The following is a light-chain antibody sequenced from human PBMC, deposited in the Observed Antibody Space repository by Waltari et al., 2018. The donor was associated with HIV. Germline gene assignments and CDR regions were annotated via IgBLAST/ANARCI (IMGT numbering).Light chain of an antibody. CDR1: SGHSSYA. V-gene: IGLV4-69*01. CDR2: LHSDGSH. CDR3: QTWGSGIVI. J-gene: IGLJ2*01. Sequence: QVVLPQAPSASASLGTSVTFTCTLSSGHSSYAIAWHQQPPGKGPRYLMKLHSDGSHNRGDGIPDRFSGSSSGAERHLIISSLHSDDEADYYCQTWGSGIVIFGGGTKLTVL.